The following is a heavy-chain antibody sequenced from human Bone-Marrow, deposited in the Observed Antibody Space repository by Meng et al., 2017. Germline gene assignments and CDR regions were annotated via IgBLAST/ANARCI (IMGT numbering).Heavy chain of an antibody. Sequence: GFGGGVVQPGRSVRLSCAASGFTFSSYGMHWVRQAPGKGLEWVAVIWYDGSNKYYADSVKGRFTISRDNSKNTLYLQMNSLRAEDTAVYYCARELVDDDYWGQGTLVTVSS. V-gene: IGHV3-33*01. CDR2: IWYDGSNK. J-gene: IGHJ4*02. CDR3: ARELVDDDY. CDR1: GFTFSSYG. D-gene: IGHD3/OR15-3a*01.